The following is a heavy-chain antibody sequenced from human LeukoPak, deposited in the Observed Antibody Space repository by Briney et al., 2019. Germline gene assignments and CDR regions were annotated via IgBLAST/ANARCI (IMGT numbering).Heavy chain of an antibody. D-gene: IGHD3-22*01. CDR1: GYTFTSYG. J-gene: IGHJ4*02. CDR3: ARLIPTYYYDSSGYYLDY. CDR2: ISSYNGDT. Sequence: ASVKVSCKASGYTFTSYGTSWVRQAPGQGLEWMGWISSYNGDTNYAQNLQGRVTMTTDTSTSTAYMELRSLRSDDTAVYYCARLIPTYYYDSSGYYLDYWGQGTLVTVSS. V-gene: IGHV1-18*01.